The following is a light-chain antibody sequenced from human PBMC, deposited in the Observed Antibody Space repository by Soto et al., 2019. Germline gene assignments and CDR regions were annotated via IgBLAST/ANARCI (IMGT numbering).Light chain of an antibody. CDR3: CSYTSSSTVV. V-gene: IGLV2-11*01. CDR1: SSDVAIYNY. J-gene: IGLJ2*01. Sequence: QSALTQPRSVSGSPGQSVTISCTGTSSDVAIYNYISWYQQHPGEAPKLMIHDVSERPSGVPDRFSGSKSGNTASLTISGLQAEDEADYYCCSYTSSSTVVFGGGTKLTVL. CDR2: DVS.